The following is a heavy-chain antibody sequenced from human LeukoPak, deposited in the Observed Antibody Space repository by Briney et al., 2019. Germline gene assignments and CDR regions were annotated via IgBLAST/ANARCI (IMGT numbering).Heavy chain of an antibody. CDR3: TKGLARYQLPTYDYYAMDV. Sequence: GGSLRLSCAISGFAFTSNFVNWVRQAPGKGLEWVSVIYGAGSIYYADSVSGRFTTSRDISKNTLYLQMSSLRTEDTAVYYCTKGLARYQLPTYDYYAMDVWGPGTTVTVSS. D-gene: IGHD2-2*01. CDR2: IYGAGSI. CDR1: GFAFTSNF. J-gene: IGHJ6*02. V-gene: IGHV3-53*05.